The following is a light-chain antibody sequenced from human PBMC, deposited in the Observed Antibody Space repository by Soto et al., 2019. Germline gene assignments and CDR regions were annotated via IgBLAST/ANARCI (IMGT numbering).Light chain of an antibody. Sequence: QSVLTQPPSVSGAPGQRVTISCTGSSSNIGGGHVVHWYQQFPGRAPNLLIYGSSNRPSGVPDRFSGSKSGTSASLAITGLQAEDEADYYCQSYDNTLSASVFGGGTKLTVL. J-gene: IGLJ2*01. CDR2: GSS. V-gene: IGLV1-40*01. CDR1: SSNIGGGHV. CDR3: QSYDNTLSASV.